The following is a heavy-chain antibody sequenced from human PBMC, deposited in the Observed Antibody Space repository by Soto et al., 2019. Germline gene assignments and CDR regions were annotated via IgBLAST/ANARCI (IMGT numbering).Heavy chain of an antibody. Sequence: ASVKVSCRASGYSFTAYYVHWVRQAPGQGLEWMGWVNPNSGVTSYAQKFQDRVTMTRDTSISTAYMELDSLRAEDTAVYYCAKLRRAVAAAGGFFDYWGQGTLVTVSS. CDR2: VNPNSGVT. J-gene: IGHJ4*02. CDR3: AKLRRAVAAAGGFFDY. CDR1: GYSFTAYY. V-gene: IGHV1-2*02. D-gene: IGHD6-13*01.